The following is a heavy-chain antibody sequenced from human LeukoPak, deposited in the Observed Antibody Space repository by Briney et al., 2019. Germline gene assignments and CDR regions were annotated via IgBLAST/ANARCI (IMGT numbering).Heavy chain of an antibody. D-gene: IGHD6-13*01. J-gene: IGHJ4*02. CDR2: IYYSGST. V-gene: IGHV4-39*07. Sequence: PSETLSLTCTVSGGSISSSNYYWGWIRQPPGKGLEWIGSIYYSGSTYYNPSLKSRVTISVDTSKNQFSLKVSSLTAADTAVYYCARDRQQLVRGDYFDHWGQGTLVTVSS. CDR3: ARDRQQLVRGDYFDH. CDR1: GGSISSSNYY.